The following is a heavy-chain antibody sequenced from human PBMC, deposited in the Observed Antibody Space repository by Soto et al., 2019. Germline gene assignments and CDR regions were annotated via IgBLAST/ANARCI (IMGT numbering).Heavy chain of an antibody. J-gene: IGHJ4*02. CDR2: IYYSGST. CDR3: ARAGFLTGNFDY. V-gene: IGHV4-59*08. D-gene: IGHD3-9*01. CDR1: GGSISSYY. Sequence: PSETLSLTCTVSGGSISSYYWSWIRRPPGKGLEWIGYIYYSGSTNYNPSLKSRVTISVDTSKNQFSLKLSSVTAADTAVYYCARAGFLTGNFDYWGQGTLVTVSS.